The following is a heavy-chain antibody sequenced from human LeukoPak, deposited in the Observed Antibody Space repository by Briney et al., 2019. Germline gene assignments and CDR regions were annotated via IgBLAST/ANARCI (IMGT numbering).Heavy chain of an antibody. CDR1: GFTFSSYW. CDR3: ARGSDLYDFWSGYYLNWFDP. Sequence: HSGGSLRLSCAASGFTFSSYWMHWVRQAPGKGLVWVSRINTDGSSTSYADSVKGRFTISRDNAKNTLYLQMNSLRAEDTAVYYCARGSDLYDFWSGYYLNWFDPWGQGTLVTVSS. D-gene: IGHD3-3*01. V-gene: IGHV3-74*01. J-gene: IGHJ5*02. CDR2: INTDGSST.